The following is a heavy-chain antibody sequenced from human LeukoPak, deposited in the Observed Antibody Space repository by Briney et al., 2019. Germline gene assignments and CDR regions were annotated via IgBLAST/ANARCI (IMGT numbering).Heavy chain of an antibody. CDR2: ISGSGGST. D-gene: IGHD2-15*01. J-gene: IGHJ4*02. CDR1: GFTFSSYA. CDR3: ARGSVVRAPFDY. Sequence: GGSLRLSCAASGFTFSSYAMSWVRQAPGKGLEWVSAISGSGGSTYYADSVKGRFTISRDNAKNSLYLQMNSLRAEDTAVYYCARGSVVRAPFDYWGQGTLVTVSS. V-gene: IGHV3-23*01.